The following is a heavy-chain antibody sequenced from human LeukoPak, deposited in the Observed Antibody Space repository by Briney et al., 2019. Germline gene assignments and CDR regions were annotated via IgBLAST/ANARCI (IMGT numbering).Heavy chain of an antibody. CDR1: GGSISSYY. CDR2: IYTSGST. Sequence: SETLSLTCTVSGGSISSYYWSWVRQPAGKGLEWIGRIYTSGSTNYNPSLKSRVTMSVDTSKNQFSLKLSSATAADTAVYYCARAPGGSGSYYYYYGMDVWGQGTTVTVSS. J-gene: IGHJ6*02. V-gene: IGHV4-4*07. D-gene: IGHD3-10*01. CDR3: ARAPGGSGSYYYYYGMDV.